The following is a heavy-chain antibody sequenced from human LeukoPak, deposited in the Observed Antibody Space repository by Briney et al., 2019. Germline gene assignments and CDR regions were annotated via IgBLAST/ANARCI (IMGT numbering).Heavy chain of an antibody. J-gene: IGHJ4*02. V-gene: IGHV4-39*01. CDR3: ARQGSGSFLVY. Sequence: SETLSLTCTVSDASISSSSYYWGWIRPPPGKGLEWIGSIYYIGNTYYNPSLKSRVTISIDTSKNQFSLKLTSLTAADTAVYYCARQGSGSFLVYWGQGTLVTVSS. D-gene: IGHD3-10*01. CDR2: IYYIGNT. CDR1: DASISSSSYY.